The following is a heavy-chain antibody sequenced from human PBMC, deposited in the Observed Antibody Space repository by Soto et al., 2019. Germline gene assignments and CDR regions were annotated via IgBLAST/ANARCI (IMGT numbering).Heavy chain of an antibody. CDR2: ISWNGESV. CDR1: GFNFDDYA. CDR3: VKDTYLLVGATHFDF. Sequence: EVQLVESGGGLVQPGRSLSLSCAASGFNFDDYAMHWVRQPPGKGLEWVAGISWNGESVSYADSVQGRFTISRDNAKNSLSLHMASLRAEDTAFYYCVKDTYLLVGATHFDFWGQGALVTVSS. D-gene: IGHD1-26*01. V-gene: IGHV3-9*01. J-gene: IGHJ4*02.